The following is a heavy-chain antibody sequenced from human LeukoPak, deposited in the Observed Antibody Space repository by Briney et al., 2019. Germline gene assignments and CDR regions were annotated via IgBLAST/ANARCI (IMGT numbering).Heavy chain of an antibody. CDR1: GGTFSSYA. V-gene: IGHV1-69*13. CDR3: ARDASYSGFDY. D-gene: IGHD5-12*01. Sequence: ASVKVSCKASGGTFSSYAINWVRQAPGQGLEWMGGIIPIFGTANYAQKFQGRVTITADESTNTAYMELSSLRSEDTAVYYCARDASYSGFDYWGQGTLVTVSS. CDR2: IIPIFGTA. J-gene: IGHJ4*02.